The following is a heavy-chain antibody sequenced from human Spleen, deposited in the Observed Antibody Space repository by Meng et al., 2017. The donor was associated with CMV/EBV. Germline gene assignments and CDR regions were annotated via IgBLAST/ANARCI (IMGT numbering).Heavy chain of an antibody. J-gene: IGHJ4*02. CDR1: AASFTSFMYY. V-gene: IGHV4-39*02. Sequence: TYSAASFTSFMYYWSWFGQPPAKGLVWFVTVYYNETAYHNPSLTSRVPISVDTAKNHFSLRLSSVTAADTALYYYARHSLQFRMFDYWGRGSLVTVSS. CDR2: VYYNETA. CDR3: ARHSLQFRMFDY. D-gene: IGHD4-11*01.